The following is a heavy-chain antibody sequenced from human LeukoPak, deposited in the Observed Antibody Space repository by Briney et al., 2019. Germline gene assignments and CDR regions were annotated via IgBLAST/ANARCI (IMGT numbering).Heavy chain of an antibody. CDR2: ISSSSRYI. CDR3: ASSPDYYGSGSFS. Sequence: GRSLRLSCAASGFTFSSYSMNWVSQAQGKGWEWVSSISSSSRYIYYTDSVKVRFTTARHNAKIYLYLQNNSLRPENTAVYYCASSPDYYGSGSFSWGQGALVTVSS. CDR1: GFTFSSYS. D-gene: IGHD3-10*01. V-gene: IGHV3-21*01. J-gene: IGHJ4*02.